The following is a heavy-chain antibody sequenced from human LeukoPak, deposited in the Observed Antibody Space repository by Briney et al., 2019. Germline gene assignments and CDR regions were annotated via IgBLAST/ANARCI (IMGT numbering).Heavy chain of an antibody. D-gene: IGHD2-21*02. CDR3: SREVAYCGDDCYSAEFDY. J-gene: IGHJ4*02. CDR2: TYYRSKWYN. Sequence: SQTLSLTCAISGDSVSSNSAAWNWIRQSPSRGLEWLGRTYYRSKWYNDYAVSVKSRITINPDTSKNQFSLQLNSVTPEDTAVYYCSREVAYCGDDCYSAEFDYWGQGILVTVSS. CDR1: GDSVSSNSAA. V-gene: IGHV6-1*01.